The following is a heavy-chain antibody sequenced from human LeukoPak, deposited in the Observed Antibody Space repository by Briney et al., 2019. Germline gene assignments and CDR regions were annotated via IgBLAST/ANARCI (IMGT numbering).Heavy chain of an antibody. CDR3: ARCVVRASRRNWFDP. CDR1: GGSISSGGYS. J-gene: IGHJ5*02. V-gene: IGHV4-30-2*02. D-gene: IGHD3-10*01. Sequence: SETLSLTCAVSGGSISSGGYSWSWIRRPPGKGLEWIGYIYDSGSTYYNPSLKSRVTISVDTSKNQFSLKLSSVTAADTAVYYCARCVVRASRRNWFDPWGQGTLVTVSS. CDR2: IYDSGST.